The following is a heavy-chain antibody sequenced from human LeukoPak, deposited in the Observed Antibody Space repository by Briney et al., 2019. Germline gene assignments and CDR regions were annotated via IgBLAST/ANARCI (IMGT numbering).Heavy chain of an antibody. CDR1: GGSIRSSRYS. Sequence: SETLSLTCSVSGGSIRSSRYSWDWVRQPPGQGLEWIGSISSGGDTYYSPSLKSRLSISVDTSKNEFSLGLHSVTAADTAKYYCARVWFGESLWSAFDMWGQGTLVSVSS. D-gene: IGHD3-10*01. J-gene: IGHJ3*02. V-gene: IGHV4-39*07. CDR2: ISSGGDT. CDR3: ARVWFGESLWSAFDM.